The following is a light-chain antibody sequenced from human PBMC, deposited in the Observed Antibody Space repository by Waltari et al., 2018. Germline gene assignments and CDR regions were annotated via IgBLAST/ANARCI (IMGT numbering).Light chain of an antibody. CDR2: GVA. J-gene: IGLJ3*02. CDR1: SRDVGSYDL. Sequence: QSALTQSASVSGSPGQSITISCTGTSRDVGSYDLVSWYQQLPGRAPPLILFGVAKRPSGSSVRFSGSKSGNTASLTISGRQSEDEAHYYCSSYTQSRTRVFGGGTKLTVL. V-gene: IGLV2-23*02. CDR3: SSYTQSRTRV.